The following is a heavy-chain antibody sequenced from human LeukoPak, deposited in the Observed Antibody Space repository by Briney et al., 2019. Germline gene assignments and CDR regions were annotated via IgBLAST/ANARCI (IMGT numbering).Heavy chain of an antibody. V-gene: IGHV4-59*01. CDR3: ARVSSSWTRDFDY. Sequence: SLTCXXSGGSXSSYYWSWIRQPPGKGLEWIGYIYYSGSTNYNPSLKSRVTISVDTSKNQFSLKLSSVTAADTAVYYCARVSSSWTRDFDYWGQGTLVTVSS. D-gene: IGHD6-13*01. CDR1: GGSXSSYY. CDR2: IYYSGST. J-gene: IGHJ4*02.